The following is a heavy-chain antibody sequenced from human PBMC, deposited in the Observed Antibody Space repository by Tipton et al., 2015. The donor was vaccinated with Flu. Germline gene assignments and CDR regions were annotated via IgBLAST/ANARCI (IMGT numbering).Heavy chain of an antibody. CDR2: IRHDESDK. CDR1: GFTFSGYG. V-gene: IGHV3-30*02. J-gene: IGHJ5*02. Sequence: SLRLSCAASGFTFSGYGMHWVRQAPGKGLEWVAFIRHDESDKYYADSVKGRFTISRDNAKNQLYLLMDSLRVEDTAVYYCARVSRNWFDPWGQGTLVTVSS. CDR3: ARVSRNWFDP.